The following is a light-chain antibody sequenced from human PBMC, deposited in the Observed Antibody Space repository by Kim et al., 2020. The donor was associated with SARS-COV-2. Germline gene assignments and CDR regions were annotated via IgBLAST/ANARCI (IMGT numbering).Light chain of an antibody. Sequence: YRATITWRARKVVRTGLVWNQQKPGITPKLLVYAASTLQSGVPSRFSGSGSGTEFTLTIRSMQPEDIGTYYCQQANSFPYTFGQGTKVDIK. CDR3: QQANSFPYT. J-gene: IGKJ2*01. CDR2: AAS. V-gene: IGKV1-12*01. CDR1: KVVRTG.